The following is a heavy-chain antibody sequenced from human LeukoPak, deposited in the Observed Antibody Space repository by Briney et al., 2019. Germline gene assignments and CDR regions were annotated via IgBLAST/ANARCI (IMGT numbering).Heavy chain of an antibody. D-gene: IGHD3-3*01. V-gene: IGHV3-48*02. CDR2: ISSSSTI. CDR1: GFTFSSYS. CDR3: ARGPPYYDFWSGYYGFDY. Sequence: GGSLRLPCAASGFTFSSYSMNWVRQAPGKGLEWVSYISSSSTIYYADSVKGRFTISRDNAKNSLYLQMNSLRDEDTAVYYCARGPPYYDFWSGYYGFDYWGQGTLVTVSS. J-gene: IGHJ4*02.